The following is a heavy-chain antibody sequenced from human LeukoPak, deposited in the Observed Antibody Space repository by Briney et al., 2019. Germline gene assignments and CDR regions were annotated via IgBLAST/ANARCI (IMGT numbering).Heavy chain of an antibody. CDR1: GFTFSSYS. J-gene: IGHJ6*03. CDR3: AREGQMGSGSYIDYYYYYMDV. V-gene: IGHV3-21*01. D-gene: IGHD1-26*01. CDR2: ISSNSSYI. Sequence: PGGSLRLSCAASGFTFSSYSMNWVRQAPGKGLEWVSSISSNSSYIYYADSVKGRFTISRDNAKNSLYLQMNSLRAEDTAVYYCAREGQMGSGSYIDYYYYYMDVWGKGTTVTVSS.